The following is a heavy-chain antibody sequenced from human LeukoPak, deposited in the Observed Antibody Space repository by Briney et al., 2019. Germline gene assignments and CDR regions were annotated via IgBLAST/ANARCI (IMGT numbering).Heavy chain of an antibody. Sequence: ASVKVSCKASEYTFTSYEINWVRQATGQGLEWMGWMNPNSGNTGYAQKFQGRVTMTRNTSISTAYMELSSLRSEDTAVYYCARAPYDSSGYYIDYWGQGTLVTVSS. J-gene: IGHJ4*02. CDR1: EYTFTSYE. CDR2: MNPNSGNT. D-gene: IGHD3-22*01. CDR3: ARAPYDSSGYYIDY. V-gene: IGHV1-8*01.